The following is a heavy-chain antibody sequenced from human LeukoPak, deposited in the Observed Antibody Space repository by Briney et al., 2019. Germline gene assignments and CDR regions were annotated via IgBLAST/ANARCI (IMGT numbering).Heavy chain of an antibody. V-gene: IGHV3-30-3*01. J-gene: IGHJ5*02. Sequence: GGSLRLSCAASGFTFKSYAMHWVRQAPGKGLEWVAVISHDGSNKYYADSVKGRFTISRDNSKNTLYLQMNSLRAEDTAMYYCARDWAEAAASDHYNWFDPWGQGTLVIVSS. CDR3: ARDWAEAAASDHYNWFDP. CDR2: ISHDGSNK. D-gene: IGHD6-13*01. CDR1: GFTFKSYA.